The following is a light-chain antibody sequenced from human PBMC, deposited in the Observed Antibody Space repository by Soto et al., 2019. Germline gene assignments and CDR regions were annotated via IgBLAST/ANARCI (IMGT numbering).Light chain of an antibody. V-gene: IGKV3-15*01. CDR1: QSVSSR. Sequence: EIVMTQSPATLSVSPGERATLSCRASQSVSSRLAWYQQKPGQAPRLLIHDASTRATGIPARFSGSGSGTEFTLTISSLQSEDFAGYYCQQYIKWPTFGQGTKVGIK. CDR2: DAS. CDR3: QQYIKWPT. J-gene: IGKJ1*01.